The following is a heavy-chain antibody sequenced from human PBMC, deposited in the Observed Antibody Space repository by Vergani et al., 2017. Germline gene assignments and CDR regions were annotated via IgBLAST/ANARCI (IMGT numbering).Heavy chain of an antibody. CDR3: ARGGYCSSTSCRRLYYYYYMDV. V-gene: IGHV4-30-2*01. Sequence: QLQLQESGSGLVKPSQTLSLTCAVSGGSITSGGYSWSWIRQPPGKGLEWIGYFYHSGSTYYNPSLKSRVTISVDKSENQFSLKLNSVTAADTAVYYCARGGYCSSTSCRRLYYYYYMDVWGKGTTVTVSS. D-gene: IGHD2-2*01. CDR2: FYHSGST. CDR1: GGSITSGGYS. J-gene: IGHJ6*03.